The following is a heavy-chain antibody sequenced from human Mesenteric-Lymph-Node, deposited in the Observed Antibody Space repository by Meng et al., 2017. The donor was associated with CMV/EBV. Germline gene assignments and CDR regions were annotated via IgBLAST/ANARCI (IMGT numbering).Heavy chain of an antibody. D-gene: IGHD3-3*01. V-gene: IGHV3-21*01. CDR2: VSSGTSYI. CDR3: ASQYYDFWSGPDTIDY. J-gene: IGHJ4*02. Sequence: GGSLRLSCAASGFTFSSYSMNWVRQAPGKGLEWVSSVSSGTSYIYYADSVKGRFTISRDNAKNSLYLQMNSLRAEDTAVYYCASQYYDFWSGPDTIDYWGQGTLVTVSS. CDR1: GFTFSSYS.